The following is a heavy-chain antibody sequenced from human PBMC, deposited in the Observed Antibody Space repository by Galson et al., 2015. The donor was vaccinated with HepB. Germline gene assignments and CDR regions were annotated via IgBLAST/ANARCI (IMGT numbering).Heavy chain of an antibody. CDR3: TTVGNVLLWFGEDWELDY. Sequence: SLRLSCAASGFTFSNAWMSWVRQAPGKGLEWVGRIKSKTDGGTTDYAAPVKGRFTISRDDSKNTLYLQMNSLKTEDTAVYYCTTVGNVLLWFGEDWELDYWGQGTLVTVSS. CDR2: IKSKTDGGTT. CDR1: GFTFSNAW. V-gene: IGHV3-15*01. J-gene: IGHJ4*02. D-gene: IGHD3-10*01.